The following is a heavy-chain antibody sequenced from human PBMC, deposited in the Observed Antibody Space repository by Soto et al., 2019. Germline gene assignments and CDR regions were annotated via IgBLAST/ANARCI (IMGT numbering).Heavy chain of an antibody. CDR3: AKESHYYDSSGYPPLHY. V-gene: IGHV3-30*18. D-gene: IGHD3-22*01. J-gene: IGHJ4*02. CDR2: ISDDGRSD. CDR1: GFIFRNSG. Sequence: GSLRLSCAASGFIFRNSGMHWVRQAPGKGLEWVAVISDDGRSDYYADSVRGRLTISRDNSKNTVYLQVNSLREEDTAVYYCAKESHYYDSSGYPPLHYWGQGTLVTVSS.